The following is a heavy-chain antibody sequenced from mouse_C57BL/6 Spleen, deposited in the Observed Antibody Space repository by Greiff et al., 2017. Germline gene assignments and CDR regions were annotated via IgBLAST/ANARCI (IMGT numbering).Heavy chain of an antibody. Sequence: QVQLQQSGPELVKPGASVKISCKASGYAFSSSWKNWVKQRPGKGLEWIGRIYPGDGDTNYNGKFKGKATLTADKSSSTAYMQLSSLTSEDSAVYFCAKIYYDYDVLAYWGQGTLVTVSA. D-gene: IGHD2-4*01. V-gene: IGHV1-82*01. CDR1: GYAFSSSW. J-gene: IGHJ3*01. CDR3: AKIYYDYDVLAY. CDR2: IYPGDGDT.